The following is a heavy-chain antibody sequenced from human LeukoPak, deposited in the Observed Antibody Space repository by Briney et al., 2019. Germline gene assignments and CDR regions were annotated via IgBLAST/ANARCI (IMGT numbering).Heavy chain of an antibody. CDR3: ARRDNWFDP. J-gene: IGHJ5*02. V-gene: IGHV4-4*02. Sequence: SETLSLTCAVSGGSISSSNWWSWVRQPPGEGLEWIGEIFHSGSTNYNPSLKSRVTISVDKSKSQFSLKLISVTAADTAVYYCARRDNWFDPWGQGTLVTVSS. CDR2: IFHSGST. CDR1: GGSISSSNW.